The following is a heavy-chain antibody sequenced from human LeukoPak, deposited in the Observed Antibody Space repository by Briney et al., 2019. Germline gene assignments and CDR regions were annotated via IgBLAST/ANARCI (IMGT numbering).Heavy chain of an antibody. CDR3: ARDVDSGSSLDY. J-gene: IGHJ4*02. CDR1: EYIFTAYY. CDR2: ILPTSGGT. V-gene: IGHV1-2*02. Sequence: ASVKVSCKASEYIFTAYYVHWVRQAPGQGLEWMGWILPTSGGTNYAQKFQGRVTMTRDTSISTAYMELYSLRSDDTAVYYCARDVDSGSSLDYWGQGTLVTVSS. D-gene: IGHD1-26*01.